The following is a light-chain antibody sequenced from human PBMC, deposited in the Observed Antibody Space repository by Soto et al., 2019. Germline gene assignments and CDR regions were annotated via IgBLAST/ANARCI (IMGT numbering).Light chain of an antibody. V-gene: IGLV1-40*01. CDR3: QSYDTRLTAWI. Sequence: QSVLTQPPSVPGAPGQSVTITCSWIGSNIGAGYDVHWYQHVPGMPPRLLIFGTTNRPSIVPDRFSGSKSGTSASLAITGIQAEDEADYYCQSYDTRLTAWIFGGGTKVTVL. CDR1: GSNIGAGYD. J-gene: IGLJ2*01. CDR2: GTT.